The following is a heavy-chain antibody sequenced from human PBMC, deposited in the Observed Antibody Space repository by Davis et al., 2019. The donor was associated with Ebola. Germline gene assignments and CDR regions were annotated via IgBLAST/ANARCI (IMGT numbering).Heavy chain of an antibody. J-gene: IGHJ4*02. CDR1: GFPFSVYF. CDR3: VTENWYRFES. V-gene: IGHV3-72*01. D-gene: IGHD1/OR15-1a*01. Sequence: GESLKISCAASGFPFSVYFMDWVRLTPGKGLEWVGLSRNKENRYSTEYAASVEGRFTISRDDSKNLLYLEMNGLRTEDTAVYYCVTENWYRFESWGQGTLVTVSS. CDR2: SRNKENRYST.